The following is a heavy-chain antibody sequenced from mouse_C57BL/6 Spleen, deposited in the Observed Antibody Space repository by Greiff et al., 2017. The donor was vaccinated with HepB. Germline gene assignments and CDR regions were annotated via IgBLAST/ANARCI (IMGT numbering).Heavy chain of an antibody. D-gene: IGHD1-1*01. J-gene: IGHJ4*01. CDR3: ARQGLYGSSYYYAMDY. Sequence: VKVVESGPGLVAPSQSLSITCTVSGFSLTSYGVHWVRQPPGKGLEWLVVIWSDGSTTYNSALKSRLSISKDNSKSQVFLKMNSLQTDDTAMYYCARQGLYGSSYYYAMDYWGQGTSVTVSS. CDR2: IWSDGST. V-gene: IGHV2-6-1*01. CDR1: GFSLTSYG.